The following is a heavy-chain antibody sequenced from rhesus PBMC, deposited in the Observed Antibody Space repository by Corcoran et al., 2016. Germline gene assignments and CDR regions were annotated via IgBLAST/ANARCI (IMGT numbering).Heavy chain of an antibody. D-gene: IGHD1-44*01. CDR1: GFTFSISA. J-gene: IGHJ6*01. V-gene: IGHV3-118*01. Sequence: EVQLVESGGGLVQPGGSLRLSCAASGFTFSISALNWVRQASGNGLVWVGRIRSKANNYETGYASAVKGRFTISRDDSNNMAYLQMNNLKTEDTAVYYCTTPRESGNFNDYGLASWGQGVVVTVSS. CDR3: TTPRESGNFNDYGLAS. CDR2: IRSKANNYET.